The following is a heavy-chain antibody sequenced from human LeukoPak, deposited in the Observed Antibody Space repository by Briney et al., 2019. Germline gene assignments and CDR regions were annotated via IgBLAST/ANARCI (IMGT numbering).Heavy chain of an antibody. D-gene: IGHD3-22*01. CDR3: ARETYYYDSSGYYEGSFDY. Sequence: SVKVSCKASGGTFSSYAISWVRQAPGQGLEWMGGIIPIFGTANYAQKFQGRVTITTDESTITAYMELSSMRSEDTAVYYCARETYYYDSSGYYEGSFDYWGQGTLVTVSS. CDR1: GGTFSSYA. J-gene: IGHJ4*02. CDR2: IIPIFGTA. V-gene: IGHV1-69*05.